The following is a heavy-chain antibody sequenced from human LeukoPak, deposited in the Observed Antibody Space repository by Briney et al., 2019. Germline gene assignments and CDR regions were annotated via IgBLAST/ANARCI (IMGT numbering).Heavy chain of an antibody. D-gene: IGHD3-3*01. V-gene: IGHV1-2*02. CDR3: ATVASIRRFYFDF. CDR1: GYSFTGYY. CDR2: INPDSGDT. Sequence: ASVKVSCKASGYSFTGYYIHWVRQAPGQGLEWMGWINPDSGDTEYSQRFQGRITLTSDTSVTTAYMELSSLRSDDTAIFYCATVASIRRFYFDFWGQGTLVTVSS. J-gene: IGHJ4*02.